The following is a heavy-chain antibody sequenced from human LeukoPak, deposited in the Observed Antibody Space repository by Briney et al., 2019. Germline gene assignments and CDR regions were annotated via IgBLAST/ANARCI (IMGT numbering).Heavy chain of an antibody. D-gene: IGHD6-19*01. CDR3: AKGGQWLSSF. CDR2: ISYDGSNK. CDR1: GFTVSSNY. Sequence: PARSLRLSCAASGFTVSSNYTTWVRHAQGPGLGWESVISYDGSNKYYADSVKGRYTISRDNSKNTLYLQMNCLRAEDTAVYYCAKGGQWLSSFWGQGTLVTGSS. V-gene: IGHV3-30*18. J-gene: IGHJ1*01.